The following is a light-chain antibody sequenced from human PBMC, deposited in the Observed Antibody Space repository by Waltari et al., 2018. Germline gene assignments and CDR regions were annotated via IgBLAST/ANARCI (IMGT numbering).Light chain of an antibody. CDR1: QSISNW. Sequence: DIKRTQSPSTLSASVGDRVTITCRASQSISNWLAWYQQKPGKAPKVLIYKSFSLQSGVPSRFSGSGSETEFTLTISSLQPDDFATYYCQQYNISPYTFGQGTTLEI. V-gene: IGKV1-5*03. J-gene: IGKJ2*01. CDR3: QQYNISPYT. CDR2: KSF.